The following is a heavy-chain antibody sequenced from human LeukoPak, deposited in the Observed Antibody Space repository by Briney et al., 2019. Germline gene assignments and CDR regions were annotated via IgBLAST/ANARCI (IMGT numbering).Heavy chain of an antibody. CDR2: ISYDGSNK. J-gene: IGHJ4*02. CDR1: GFTFSSYD. D-gene: IGHD3-10*01. CDR3: ARDRLVRGVVEPDY. Sequence: EGSLRLSCAASGFTFSSYDMHWVRQAPGKGLEWVAVISYDGSNKYYADSVKGRFTISRDNSKNTLYLQMNSLRAEDTAVYYCARDRLVRGVVEPDYWGQGTLVTVSS. V-gene: IGHV3-30*04.